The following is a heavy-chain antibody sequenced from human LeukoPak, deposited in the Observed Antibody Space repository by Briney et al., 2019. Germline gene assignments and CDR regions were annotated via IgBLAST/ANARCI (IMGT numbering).Heavy chain of an antibody. CDR3: ARVVTPPWYFDL. V-gene: IGHV4-59*01. Sequence: SETLSLTCTVSGGSIGSYYWSWIRQPPGKGLEWIGYIYYSGSTNYNPSLKSRVTISVDTSKNQFSLKLSSVTAADTAVYYCARVVTPPWYFDLWGRGTLVTVSS. D-gene: IGHD5-18*01. J-gene: IGHJ2*01. CDR2: IYYSGST. CDR1: GGSIGSYY.